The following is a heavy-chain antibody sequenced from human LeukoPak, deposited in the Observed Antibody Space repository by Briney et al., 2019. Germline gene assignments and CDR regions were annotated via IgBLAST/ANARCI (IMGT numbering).Heavy chain of an antibody. CDR3: ARDRGYCSSTSCADLFDY. D-gene: IGHD2-2*01. J-gene: IGHJ4*02. V-gene: IGHV1-2*02. Sequence: ASVKVSCKASGYTFTSYDINWMRQAPGQGLEWMGWINPNSGGTNYAQKFQGRVTMTRDTSISTAYMELSRLRSGDTAVYYCARDRGYCSSTSCADLFDYWGQGTLVTVSS. CDR1: GYTFTSYD. CDR2: INPNSGGT.